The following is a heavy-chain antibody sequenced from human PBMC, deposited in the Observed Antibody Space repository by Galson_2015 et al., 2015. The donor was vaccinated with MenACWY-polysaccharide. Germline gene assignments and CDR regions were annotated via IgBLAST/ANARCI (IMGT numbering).Heavy chain of an antibody. D-gene: IGHD6-13*01. V-gene: IGHV1-69*04. CDR2: IIPILGIA. Sequence: SVKVSCKASGGTFSSYAISWVRRAPGQGLEWMGRIIPILGIANYAQKFQGRVTITADKSTSTAYMELSSLRSEDTAVYYCASCSIAAASDYAFDIWGQGTMVTVSS. CDR1: GGTFSSYA. J-gene: IGHJ3*02. CDR3: ASCSIAAASDYAFDI.